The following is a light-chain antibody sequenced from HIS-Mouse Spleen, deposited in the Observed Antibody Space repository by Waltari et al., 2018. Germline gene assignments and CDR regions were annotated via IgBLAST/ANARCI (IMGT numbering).Light chain of an antibody. CDR1: KLGDKY. CDR2: HDS. CDR3: QAWDSSTVV. Sequence: SPGQTASITCSGDKLGDKYACWYQQKPAQSPVLVIYHDSKRPSGIPERFSGSNSGNTATLTISGTQAMDEADYYCQAWDSSTVVFGGGTKLTVL. V-gene: IGLV3-1*01. J-gene: IGLJ2*01.